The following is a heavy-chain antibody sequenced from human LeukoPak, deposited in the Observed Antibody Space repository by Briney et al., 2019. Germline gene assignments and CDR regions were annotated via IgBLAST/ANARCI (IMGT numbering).Heavy chain of an antibody. CDR3: ARGGGGYAFDY. V-gene: IGHV4-59*01. J-gene: IGHJ4*02. Sequence: SETLSLTCTVSGGSISSYYWSWIGQPPGKGLEWIGYIYYSGSTNYNPSLKSRVTISVDTSKNQFSLKLSSVTAADTAVYYCARGGGGYAFDYWGQGTLVTVSS. CDR1: GGSISSYY. CDR2: IYYSGST. D-gene: IGHD3-16*01.